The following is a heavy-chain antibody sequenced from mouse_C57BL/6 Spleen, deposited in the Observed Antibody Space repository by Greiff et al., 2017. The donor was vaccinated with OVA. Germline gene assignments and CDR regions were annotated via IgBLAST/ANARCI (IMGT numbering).Heavy chain of an antibody. J-gene: IGHJ2*01. CDR2: IRSKSSNYAT. V-gene: IGHV10-3*01. D-gene: IGHD3-3*01. CDR1: GFTFNTYA. Sequence: EVQGVESGGGLVQPKGSLKLSCAASGFTFNTYAMHWVRQAPGKGLEWVARIRSKSSNYATYYADSVKDRFTISRDESQSMLYLQMNNLKTEDTAMYYCLRDQGWHFDYWGQGTTLTVSS. CDR3: LRDQGWHFDY.